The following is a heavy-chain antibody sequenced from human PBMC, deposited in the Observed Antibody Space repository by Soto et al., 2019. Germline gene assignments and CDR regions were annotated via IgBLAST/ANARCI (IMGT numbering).Heavy chain of an antibody. Sequence: QVQLVQSGAEVKKPGSSVKVSCKASGGTFNNYPITWVRQAPGEGLEWMGGSIPIFGTANYAQKFQGRVTISVDVSTSTAYMELSSLRAEDTAVYYCARGRGYSGDDHYYFFDMDVWAQGTTVSVSS. V-gene: IGHV1-69*01. CDR2: SIPIFGTA. CDR1: GGTFNNYP. CDR3: ARGRGYSGDDHYYFFDMDV. D-gene: IGHD5-12*01. J-gene: IGHJ6*02.